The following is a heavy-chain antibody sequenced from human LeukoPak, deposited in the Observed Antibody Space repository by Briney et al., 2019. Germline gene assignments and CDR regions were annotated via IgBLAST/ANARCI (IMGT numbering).Heavy chain of an antibody. V-gene: IGHV3-7*01. CDR3: ARDSFSIPNDY. D-gene: IGHD3-3*02. J-gene: IGHJ4*02. CDR2: IKQDGSEK. CDR1: GLTFSSYW. Sequence: GGSLRLSCAASGLTFSSYWMSWVRQAPGKGLEWVANIKQDGSEKYYVDSVKGRFTISRDNAKNSLYLQMNSLRAEDTAVYYCARDSFSIPNDYWGQGTLVTVSS.